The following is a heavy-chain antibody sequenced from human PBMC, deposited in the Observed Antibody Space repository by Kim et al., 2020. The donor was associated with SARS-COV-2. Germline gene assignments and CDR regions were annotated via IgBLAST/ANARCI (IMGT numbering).Heavy chain of an antibody. CDR2: INHSGST. Sequence: SETLSLTCAVYGGSFSGYYWSWIRQPPGKGLEWIGEINHSGSTNYNPSLKSRVTISVDTSKNQFSLKLSSVTAADTAVYYCARGRGLSLWFGDDDAFDIWGQGTMVTVSS. J-gene: IGHJ3*02. CDR1: GGSFSGYY. CDR3: ARGRGLSLWFGDDDAFDI. D-gene: IGHD3-10*01. V-gene: IGHV4-34*01.